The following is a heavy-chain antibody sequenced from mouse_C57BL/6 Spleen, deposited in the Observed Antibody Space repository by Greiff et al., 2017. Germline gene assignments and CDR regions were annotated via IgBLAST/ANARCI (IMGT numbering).Heavy chain of an antibody. V-gene: IGHV1-66*01. CDR3: ARSDGNYNYAMDY. Sequence: QVQLQQSGPELVKPGASVKISCKASGYSFTSYYIHWVKQRPGQGLEWIGWIYPGSGNTKYNEKFKGKATLTADTSSSTAYMQLSSLTSEDSAVYYCARSDGNYNYAMDYWGQGTSVTVSS. D-gene: IGHD2-1*01. J-gene: IGHJ4*01. CDR2: IYPGSGNT. CDR1: GYSFTSYY.